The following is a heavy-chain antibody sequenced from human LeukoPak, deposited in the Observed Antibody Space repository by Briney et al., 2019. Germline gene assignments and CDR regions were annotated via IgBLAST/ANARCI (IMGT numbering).Heavy chain of an antibody. J-gene: IGHJ4*02. CDR1: GFTFDDYG. D-gene: IGHD3-22*01. V-gene: IGHV3-20*04. CDR2: INWNGGST. CDR3: ARDPYYDVLNFDY. Sequence: SGGSLRLSCAAAGFTFDDYGMSWVRQAPGKGLEWVSGINWNGGSTGYADSVKGRFTISRDNAKNSLYLQMNSLRAEDTALYYCARDPYYDVLNFDYWGQGTLVTVSS.